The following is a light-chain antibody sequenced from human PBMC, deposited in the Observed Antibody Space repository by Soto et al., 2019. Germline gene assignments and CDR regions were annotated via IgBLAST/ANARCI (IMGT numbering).Light chain of an antibody. J-gene: IGLJ1*01. Sequence: QALLTQPRSVSGSPGQSVTISCTGSSIDAGGYNFVSWYLQYPGKAPKLLIYDVDKRPSGVPHRFSGSRSGNTASLTISGLQAEDEADYFCCSYAGSPWVFGTGTKVTVL. CDR3: CSYAGSPWV. CDR2: DVD. CDR1: SIDAGGYNF. V-gene: IGLV2-11*01.